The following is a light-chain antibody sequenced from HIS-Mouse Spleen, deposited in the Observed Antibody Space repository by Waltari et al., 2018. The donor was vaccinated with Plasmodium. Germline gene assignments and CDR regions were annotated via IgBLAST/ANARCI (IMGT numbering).Light chain of an antibody. CDR1: SRDVGSSNL. CDR2: EGS. J-gene: IGLJ2*01. Sequence: QSALTQPASVSGSPGQSITISCTGTSRDVGSSNLVSRYQQHPGKALKLMIYEGSKRPSGVSNRFSGSKSGNTASLTISGLQAEDEADYYCCSYAGSSTFVVFGGGTKLTVL. V-gene: IGLV2-23*03. CDR3: CSYAGSSTFVV.